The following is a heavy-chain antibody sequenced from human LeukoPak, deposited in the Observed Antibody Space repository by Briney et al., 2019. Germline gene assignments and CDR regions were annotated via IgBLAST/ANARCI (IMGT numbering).Heavy chain of an antibody. J-gene: IGHJ4*02. CDR3: ARGGIAAAGPRGY. CDR2: INHSGST. D-gene: IGHD6-13*01. CDR1: GGPFSGYY. Sequence: SETLSLTCAVYGGPFSGYYWSWIRQPPGKGLEWIGEINHSGSTNYNPSLKSRVTISVDTSKNQFSLKLSSVTAADTAVYYCARGGIAAAGPRGYWGQGTLVTVSS. V-gene: IGHV4-34*01.